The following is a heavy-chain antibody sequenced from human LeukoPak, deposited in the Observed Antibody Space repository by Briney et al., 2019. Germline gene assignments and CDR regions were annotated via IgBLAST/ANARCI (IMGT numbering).Heavy chain of an antibody. V-gene: IGHV4-34*01. CDR2: INHSGST. J-gene: IGHJ4*02. CDR3: ARAPRRRDGYKYLRGYYFGY. CDR1: GGSFSGYY. D-gene: IGHD5-12*01. Sequence: SETLSLTCAVYGGSFSGYYWSWIRQPPGKGLEWIGEINHSGSTNYNPSLKSRVTISVDTSKNQFSLKLSSVTAADTAVYYCARAPRRRDGYKYLRGYYFGYWGQGTLVTVSS.